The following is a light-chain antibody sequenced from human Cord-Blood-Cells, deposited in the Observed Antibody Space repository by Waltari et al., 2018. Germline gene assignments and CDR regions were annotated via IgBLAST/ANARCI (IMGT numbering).Light chain of an antibody. Sequence: SSELTQDPAVSVALGQTVRITCQGDSLRSYYASWYQPKPGQAPVLVIYGKNNRPSGIPDRFSDSSSGNTASLTITGAQAEDEADYYCNSRDSSGNHLVFGGGTKLTVL. CDR2: GKN. CDR3: NSRDSSGNHLV. V-gene: IGLV3-19*01. CDR1: SLRSYY. J-gene: IGLJ3*02.